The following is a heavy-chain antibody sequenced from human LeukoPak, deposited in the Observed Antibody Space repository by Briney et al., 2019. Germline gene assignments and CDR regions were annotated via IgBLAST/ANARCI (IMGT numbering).Heavy chain of an antibody. V-gene: IGHV3-21*01. Sequence: GGSLRLSCAASGFTFSSYSMNWVRQAPGKGGEWVSSIISSSSDKYYADSVKGRFTISRDNAKNSLYLQMNSLRAEDTAVYYCARGGATTSQFDYWGQGTLVTVSS. CDR2: IISSSSDK. CDR1: GFTFSSYS. CDR3: ARGGATTSQFDY. D-gene: IGHD1-26*01. J-gene: IGHJ4*02.